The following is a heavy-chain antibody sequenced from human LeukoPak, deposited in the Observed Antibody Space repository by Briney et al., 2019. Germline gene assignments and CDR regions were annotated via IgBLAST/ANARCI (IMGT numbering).Heavy chain of an antibody. D-gene: IGHD6-19*01. CDR3: ARGGSSGWVDY. CDR2: IYFSGST. V-gene: IGHV4-59*01. CDR1: GGSISSYY. J-gene: IGHJ4*02. Sequence: SETLSLTRTVSGGSISSYYWSWIRQPPGKGLEWIGYIYFSGSTNYNPSLKSQVTISIDTSKNRFSLKLSSVTAADTAVYYCARGGSSGWVDYWGQGTLVTVSS.